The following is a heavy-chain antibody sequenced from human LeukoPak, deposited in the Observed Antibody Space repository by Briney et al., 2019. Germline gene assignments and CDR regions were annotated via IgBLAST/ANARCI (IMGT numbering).Heavy chain of an antibody. CDR2: ISAYNGNT. J-gene: IGHJ4*02. D-gene: IGHD3-3*01. V-gene: IGHV1-18*01. CDR1: GYTFTSYG. Sequence: GASVTVSFKASGYTFTSYGISWVRQAPGQGLEWMGWISAYNGNTNYAQKLQGRVTMTTDTSTSTAYMELRSLRSDDTAVYYCAREEGPLYDFWSGSEVDYWGQGTLVTVSS. CDR3: AREEGPLYDFWSGSEVDY.